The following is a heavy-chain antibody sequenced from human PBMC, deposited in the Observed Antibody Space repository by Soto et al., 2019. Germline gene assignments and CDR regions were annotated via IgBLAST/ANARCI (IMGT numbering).Heavy chain of an antibody. CDR2: MSPNSDDT. Sequence: QGQLVQSGAQVMQPGASVKVSCKASGYTFATYDINWVRQAPGQGLEWLGWMSPNSDDTGYAQSFQGRVTMTRDTSISTAYMEMNSLKAEDTAVCYCARGVTEGVDYWGQGTLVTVSS. CDR1: GYTFATYD. J-gene: IGHJ4*02. CDR3: ARGVTEGVDY. V-gene: IGHV1-8*01. D-gene: IGHD1-20*01.